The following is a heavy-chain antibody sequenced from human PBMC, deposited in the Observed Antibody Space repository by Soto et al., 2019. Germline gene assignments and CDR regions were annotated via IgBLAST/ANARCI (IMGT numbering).Heavy chain of an antibody. CDR1: GYTFTSYA. Sequence: ASVKVSCKASGYTFTSYAMHWVRQAPGQRLEWMGWINAGNGNTKYSQKFQGRVTITRDTSASTAYMELSSLRSEDTAVYYCANSGDYGDYVADYWGQGTLVTVSS. CDR3: ANSGDYGDYVADY. V-gene: IGHV1-3*01. J-gene: IGHJ4*02. CDR2: INAGNGNT. D-gene: IGHD4-17*01.